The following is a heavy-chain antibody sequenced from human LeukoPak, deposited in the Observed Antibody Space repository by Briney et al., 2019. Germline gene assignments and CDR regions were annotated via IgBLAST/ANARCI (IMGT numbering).Heavy chain of an antibody. Sequence: SETLSLTCSVSGDSISSGSYFWSWVRRHRGKALEWIGYIYYSGSTYYNPSLETRLSISIDKSKNQFSLKLNSLTAADTAMYYCTRVRVAPRYFDLWGRGALVTVSS. CDR1: GDSISSGSYF. CDR2: IYYSGST. V-gene: IGHV4-31*03. J-gene: IGHJ2*01. CDR3: TRVRVAPRYFDL. D-gene: IGHD5-12*01.